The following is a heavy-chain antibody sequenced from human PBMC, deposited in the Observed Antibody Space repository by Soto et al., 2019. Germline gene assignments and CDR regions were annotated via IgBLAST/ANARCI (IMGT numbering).Heavy chain of an antibody. J-gene: IGHJ6*03. D-gene: IGHD5-12*01. CDR1: GYSFTSYW. Sequence: GESLKISCKGSGYSFTSYWIGWVRQMPGKGLEWMGIIYPGDSDTRYSPSFQGQVTISADKSISTAYLQWSSLKASDTAMYYCARSPRDGYNYYYYYYMDVWGKGTTVTVSS. CDR2: IYPGDSDT. CDR3: ARSPRDGYNYYYYYYMDV. V-gene: IGHV5-51*01.